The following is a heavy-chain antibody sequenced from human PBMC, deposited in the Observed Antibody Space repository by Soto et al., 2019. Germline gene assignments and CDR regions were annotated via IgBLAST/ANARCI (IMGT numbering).Heavy chain of an antibody. CDR3: ARFPAGSGYYCYGMDV. Sequence: SVKVSCKDSGGTFSSYAISWVRQAPGQGLEWMGGIIPIFGTANYAQKFQGGVTITADKSTSTAYMELSSLRSEDTAVYYCARFPAGSGYYCYGMDVWGQGTSVTVSS. V-gene: IGHV1-69*06. D-gene: IGHD3-10*01. CDR1: GGTFSSYA. CDR2: IIPIFGTA. J-gene: IGHJ6*02.